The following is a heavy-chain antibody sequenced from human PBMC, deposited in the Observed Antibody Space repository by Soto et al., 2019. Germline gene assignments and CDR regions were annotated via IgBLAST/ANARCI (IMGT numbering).Heavy chain of an antibody. J-gene: IGHJ5*02. CDR2: ISRNSGTI. CDR1: GFTFDDYA. D-gene: IGHD4-17*01. V-gene: IGHV3-9*01. Sequence: PVGSLRLSCAASGFTFDDYAMHWVRQVPGKGLEWVSGISRNSGTIGYADSVKGRFTLSRDNGKNSLYLQMNSLRVEDTAVYYCAKGGDYTGHWFDPWGQGTLVTVSS. CDR3: AKGGDYTGHWFDP.